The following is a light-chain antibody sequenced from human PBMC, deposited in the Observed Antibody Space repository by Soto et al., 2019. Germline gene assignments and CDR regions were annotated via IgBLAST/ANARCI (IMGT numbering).Light chain of an antibody. Sequence: EIVLTQSPGTLSLSPGERATLSCRASQSVSSSYLAWYQQKPGQPPRLVMYATSSRATGIPARFSGSGSGTDFTLTISILEPEDFAVYYCQQYGSSSWTVGQGTKVDIK. CDR3: QQYGSSSWT. J-gene: IGKJ1*01. CDR1: QSVSSSY. CDR2: ATS. V-gene: IGKV3-20*01.